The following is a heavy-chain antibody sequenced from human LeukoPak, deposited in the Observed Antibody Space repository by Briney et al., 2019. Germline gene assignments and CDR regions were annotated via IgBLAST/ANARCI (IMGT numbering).Heavy chain of an antibody. J-gene: IGHJ4*02. CDR2: MNPNSGNT. V-gene: IGHV1-8*01. CDR3: ARHMGGSFPF. Sequence: GASVKVSCKASGYTFTSYDINWVRQTTGQGLEWMGWMNPNSGNTGYAQKFQGRVTTTRTTSMSTAYMELSRLTSDDAAVYYCARHMGGSFPFWGQGTLVTVSS. D-gene: IGHD1-26*01. CDR1: GYTFTSYD.